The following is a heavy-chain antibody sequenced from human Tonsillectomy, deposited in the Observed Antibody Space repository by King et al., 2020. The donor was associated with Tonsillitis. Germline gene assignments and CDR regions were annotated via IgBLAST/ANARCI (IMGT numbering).Heavy chain of an antibody. CDR3: ARVGRDSDNHKYSWDYGMDV. Sequence: QLVQSGAEVKMPGASVKVSCKASGYTFTSFCISWVRQAPGQGLEWMGWINADNGNTIFPREIRDRVTMTTDTSTNTVYMELRSLRSDDTAVYYCARVGRDSDNHKYSWDYGMDVWGQGTAVTVSS. V-gene: IGHV1-18*01. J-gene: IGHJ6*02. D-gene: IGHD5-24*01. CDR2: INADNGNT. CDR1: GYTFTSFC.